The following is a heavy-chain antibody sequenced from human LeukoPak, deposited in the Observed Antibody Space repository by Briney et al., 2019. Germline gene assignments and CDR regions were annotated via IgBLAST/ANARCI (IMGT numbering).Heavy chain of an antibody. CDR1: GYTFTSYY. CDR3: ARSEYGDYVTQFDY. D-gene: IGHD4-17*01. CDR2: INPNSGGT. Sequence: ASVKVSCKASGYTFTSYYMHWVRQAPGQGLEWMGWINPNSGGTNYAQKFQGWVTMTRDTSISTAYMELSRLRSDDTAVYYCARSEYGDYVTQFDYWGQETLVTVSS. J-gene: IGHJ4*02. V-gene: IGHV1-2*04.